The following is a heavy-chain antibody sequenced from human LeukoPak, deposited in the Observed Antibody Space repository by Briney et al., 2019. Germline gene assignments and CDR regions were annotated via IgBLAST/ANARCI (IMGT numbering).Heavy chain of an antibody. CDR2: INPNRGGT. V-gene: IGHV1-2*02. J-gene: IGHJ6*02. Sequence: ASLKVSCKASGYTFTGYYMPWVRQAPGQGLERIGWINPNRGGTNYAQKFQGRVTMTRDTPISTAYMELSRLRSDDTAVYYCARELFYYDSSGYYYGTDSYYYGMDVWGQGTTVTVSS. CDR1: GYTFTGYY. D-gene: IGHD3-22*01. CDR3: ARELFYYDSSGYYYGTDSYYYGMDV.